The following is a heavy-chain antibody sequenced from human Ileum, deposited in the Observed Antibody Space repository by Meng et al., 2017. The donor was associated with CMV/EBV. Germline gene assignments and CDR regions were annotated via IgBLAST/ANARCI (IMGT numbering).Heavy chain of an antibody. CDR1: VGSLSRSSYY. CDR2: IYYSGST. J-gene: IGHJ4*02. D-gene: IGHD3-10*01. Sequence: HLRDSCSGLAKLSETRSLPCTVSVGSLSRSSYYWGWSRSPPGKGLEWIGSIYYSGSTYYNPSLKSRVTISVDTSKNQFSLKLSAVTAAETAVYYCARVGAMVRGPHFDYWGQGTLVTVSS. CDR3: ARVGAMVRGPHFDY. V-gene: IGHV4-39*07.